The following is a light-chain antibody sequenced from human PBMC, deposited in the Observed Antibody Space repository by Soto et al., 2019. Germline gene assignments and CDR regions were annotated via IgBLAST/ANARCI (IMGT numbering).Light chain of an antibody. CDR1: QSVSSSY. J-gene: IGKJ3*01. CDR2: GAS. Sequence: EIVLTQSPGTLSLSPGERATLSCRASQSVSSSYLAWYQHRPGQAPRLLIYGASSRATGIPDRFSGSGSGTDFTLTISRLEPEDFAVYYCQQYGNSGVTFGPGTKVDIK. V-gene: IGKV3-20*01. CDR3: QQYGNSGVT.